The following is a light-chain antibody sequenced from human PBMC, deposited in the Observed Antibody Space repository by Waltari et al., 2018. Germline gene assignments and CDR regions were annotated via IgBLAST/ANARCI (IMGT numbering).Light chain of an antibody. CDR3: CSYAGNYVWV. CDR2: DGS. CDR1: SSAIGRYDI. Sequence: QSALTQPAAVSGSPGQSVTISCTGASSAIGRYDIVSWYQQHPGNAPKLVISDGSKRPSGVSDRFSGSKSGDTASLTISGLQFEDEADYYCCSYAGNYVWVFGGGTRLTVL. V-gene: IGLV2-23*01. J-gene: IGLJ3*02.